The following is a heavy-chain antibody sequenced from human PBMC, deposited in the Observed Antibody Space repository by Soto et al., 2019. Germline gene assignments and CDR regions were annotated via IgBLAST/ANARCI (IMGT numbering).Heavy chain of an antibody. Sequence: SETLSLTCAVSGGSISSGGYSWSWIRQPPGKGLEWIGYIYHSGSIYYNPSLKSRVTISVDRSKNQFSLKLSSVTAADTAIYYCARGPPHHYWGQGTLVTVS. V-gene: IGHV4-30-2*01. CDR1: GGSISSGGYS. J-gene: IGHJ4*02. CDR2: IYHSGSI. CDR3: ARGPPHHY.